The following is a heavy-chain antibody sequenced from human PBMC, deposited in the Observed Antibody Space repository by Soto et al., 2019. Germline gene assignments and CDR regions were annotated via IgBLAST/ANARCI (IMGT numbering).Heavy chain of an antibody. D-gene: IGHD5-12*01. CDR2: LYPRDSDT. CDR1: EYSFTSYW. V-gene: IGHV5-51*01. CDR3: ASPPLTTYSCYDYYFDY. Sequence: GESLKISCKGSEYSFTSYWIGCVRQMPGKGLGWMGMLYPRDSDTRYSSSFQGEVNISADKSISTAYLQWSSLKASDTAMYYCASPPLTTYSCYDYYFDYWGQGTLVTVSS. J-gene: IGHJ4*02.